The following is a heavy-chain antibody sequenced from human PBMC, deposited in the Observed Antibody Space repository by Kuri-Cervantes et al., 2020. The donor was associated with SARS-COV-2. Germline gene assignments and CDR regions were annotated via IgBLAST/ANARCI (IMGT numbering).Heavy chain of an antibody. V-gene: IGHV3-23*01. D-gene: IGHD1-1*01. CDR1: GFTFSSYA. Sequence: GESLKISCAASGFTFSSYAMSWVRQAPGKGLEWVSAISGSGGSTYYADSVKGRFTISRDNSKNTLYLQMNSLRGDDTAVYYCAKERFATGAHFGGGLDFWGQGTLVTVSS. CDR2: ISGSGGST. J-gene: IGHJ4*02. CDR3: AKERFATGAHFGGGLDF.